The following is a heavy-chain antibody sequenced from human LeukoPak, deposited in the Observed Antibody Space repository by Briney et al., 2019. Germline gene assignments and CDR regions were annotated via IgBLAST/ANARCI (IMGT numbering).Heavy chain of an antibody. V-gene: IGHV4-59*01. J-gene: IGHJ3*02. D-gene: IGHD5-12*01. CDR3: ARDRIGSGYHGGDAFDI. CDR1: GASISTDY. Sequence: NPSETLSLTCTVSGASISTDYWSWIRQPPGKGLEWTGYIYYSGSTNYKPSLKSRVSISVDTSKNQFSLHLTSVTAADTAVYYCARDRIGSGYHGGDAFDIWGQGAMVTVSS. CDR2: IYYSGST.